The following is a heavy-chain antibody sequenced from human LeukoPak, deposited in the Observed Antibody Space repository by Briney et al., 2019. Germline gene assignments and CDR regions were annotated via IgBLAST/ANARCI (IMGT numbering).Heavy chain of an antibody. CDR3: ARSGVWFGESDADY. Sequence: ASVKVSCKASGYTFTSYAMNWVRQAPGQGLEWMGWINTNTGNPTYAQGFTGRFVFSLDTSVSTAYLQISSLKAEDTAVYYCARSGVWFGESDADYWGQGTLVTVSS. CDR2: INTNTGNP. J-gene: IGHJ4*02. CDR1: GYTFTSYA. D-gene: IGHD3-10*01. V-gene: IGHV7-4-1*02.